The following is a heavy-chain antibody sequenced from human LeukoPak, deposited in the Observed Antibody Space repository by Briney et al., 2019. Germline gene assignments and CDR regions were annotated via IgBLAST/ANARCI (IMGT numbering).Heavy chain of an antibody. CDR1: GFTFSSYA. J-gene: IGHJ4*02. D-gene: IGHD5-24*01. Sequence: GGSLRLSCAASGFTFSSYAMSWVRQAPGKGLEWVSAISGSGGSTYYADSVKGRFTISRDNSKNTLSLQMNSLRVEDTAVYYCAGDGWHGLFTYWGQGTLVTVSS. V-gene: IGHV3-23*01. CDR3: AGDGWHGLFTY. CDR2: ISGSGGST.